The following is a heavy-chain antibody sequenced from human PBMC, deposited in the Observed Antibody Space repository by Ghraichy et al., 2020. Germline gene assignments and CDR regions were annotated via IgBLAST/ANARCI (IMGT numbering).Heavy chain of an antibody. V-gene: IGHV3-33*01. Sequence: GGSLRLSCAASGFTFSSYGMHWVRQTPGKGLEWVAVIWYDGSNKYYADSVKGRFTISRDNSKNTLYLQMNSLRVEDTAVYYCARGGGQWLPNYFDYWGQGTLVTVSS. J-gene: IGHJ4*02. CDR1: GFTFSSYG. D-gene: IGHD6-19*01. CDR2: IWYDGSNK. CDR3: ARGGGQWLPNYFDY.